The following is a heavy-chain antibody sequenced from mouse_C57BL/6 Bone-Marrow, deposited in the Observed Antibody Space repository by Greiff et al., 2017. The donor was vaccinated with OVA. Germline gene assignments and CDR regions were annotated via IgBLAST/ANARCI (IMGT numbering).Heavy chain of an antibody. CDR2: ILPGSGST. V-gene: IGHV1-9*01. J-gene: IGHJ2*01. D-gene: IGHD1-1*01. CDR1: GYTFTGYW. Sequence: LQESGAELMKPGASVKLSCKATGYTFTGYWIEWVKQRPGHGLEWIGEILPGSGSTNYNEKFKGKATFTADTSSNTAYMQLSSLTTEDSAIYYCATTAYYYGSSPYYFDYWGQGTTLTVSS. CDR3: ATTAYYYGSSPYYFDY.